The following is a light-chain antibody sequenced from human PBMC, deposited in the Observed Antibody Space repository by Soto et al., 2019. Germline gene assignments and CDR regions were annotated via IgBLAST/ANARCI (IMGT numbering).Light chain of an antibody. CDR3: GTWGSSLSAWV. CDR2: DKN. J-gene: IGLJ3*02. Sequence: QSVLTQPPSVSAAPGQKVAISCSGSSSNIGNNYVSWYQHLPRTAPKLLIYDKNQRPSGIPDRFSGSKSGTSATLGITGLQTGDEANYYCGTWGSSLSAWVFGGGTKLTVL. V-gene: IGLV1-51*01. CDR1: SSNIGNNY.